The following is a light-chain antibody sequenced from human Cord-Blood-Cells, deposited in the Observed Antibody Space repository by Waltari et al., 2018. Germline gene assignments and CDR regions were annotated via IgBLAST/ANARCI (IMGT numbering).Light chain of an antibody. CDR3: CSYAGSYTWV. J-gene: IGLJ3*02. V-gene: IGLV2-11*01. Sequence: QSALTQPRSVSGSPGQSVTISCTGTSSDVGGYNYVSWYQQHPGKAPKLMIYDVSKRPSGVPDRFSGSKSGTTASLTISGLQAEDEADYSCCSYAGSYTWVFGGGTKLTVL. CDR1: SSDVGGYNY. CDR2: DVS.